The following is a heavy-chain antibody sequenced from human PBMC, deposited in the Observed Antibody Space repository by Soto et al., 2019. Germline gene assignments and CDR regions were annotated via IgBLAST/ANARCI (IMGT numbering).Heavy chain of an antibody. J-gene: IGHJ6*02. Sequence: ASVKVSCKASGYAFSSYGINWVRQAPGQGLERHGWVSPYDGYTNYAQILQGRVSMTTDTSTKTAYMEVRSLRSDDTAVYYCARGGYYDSSGSRNYFYYGMNVWGQGTTVTVSS. D-gene: IGHD3-22*01. CDR3: ARGGYYDSSGSRNYFYYGMNV. CDR2: VSPYDGYT. CDR1: GYAFSSYG. V-gene: IGHV1-18*01.